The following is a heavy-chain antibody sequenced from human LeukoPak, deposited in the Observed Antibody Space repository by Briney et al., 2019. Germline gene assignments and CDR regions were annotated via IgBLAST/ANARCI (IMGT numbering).Heavy chain of an antibody. CDR1: GYTFTSYA. D-gene: IGHD6-13*01. J-gene: IGHJ3*02. CDR3: ARAEPPAAGQFRSEYAFDI. V-gene: IGHV7-4-1*02. CDR2: INTNTGNP. Sequence: ASVKVSCKASGYTFTSYAMNWVRQAPGQGLEWMGWINTNTGNPTYAQGFTGRFVFSLDTSVSTAYLQISSLKAEDTAVYYCARAEPPAAGQFRSEYAFDIWGQGTMVTVSS.